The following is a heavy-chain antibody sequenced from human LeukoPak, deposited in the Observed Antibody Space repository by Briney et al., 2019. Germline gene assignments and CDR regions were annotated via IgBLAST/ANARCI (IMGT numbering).Heavy chain of an antibody. Sequence: SETLSLTCTVSGGSISSSSYYWGWIHQPPGKGLEWIGSIYYSGSTYYNPSLKSRVTISVDTSKNQFSLKLSSVTAADTAVYYCATPRSGYSQFDYWGQGTLVTVSS. V-gene: IGHV4-39*01. CDR2: IYYSGST. J-gene: IGHJ4*02. CDR1: GGSISSSSYY. CDR3: ATPRSGYSQFDY. D-gene: IGHD3-3*01.